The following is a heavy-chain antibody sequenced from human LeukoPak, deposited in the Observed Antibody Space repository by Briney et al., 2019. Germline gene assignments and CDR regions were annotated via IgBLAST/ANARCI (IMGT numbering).Heavy chain of an antibody. J-gene: IGHJ4*02. Sequence: GGSLRLSCAVSGFTFSSYGMHWVRQAPGKGLEWGSFIRYDGSNTYYPDSVKGRFTISRDNAKNSLYLQMNSLRAEDTAVYYCARFIAAPYYFDYWGRGTLVTVSS. V-gene: IGHV3-30*02. CDR2: IRYDGSNT. CDR3: ARFIAAPYYFDY. D-gene: IGHD6-13*01. CDR1: GFTFSSYG.